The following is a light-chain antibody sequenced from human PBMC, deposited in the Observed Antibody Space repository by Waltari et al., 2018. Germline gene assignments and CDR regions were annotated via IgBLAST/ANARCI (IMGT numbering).Light chain of an antibody. CDR1: QSVSSY. V-gene: IGKV3-11*01. Sequence: DIVLTQSPATLSLSPGERVSLSCRASQSVSSYLAWYQQKPGHAPRLLIYDASNRTTGIPARFSGSGFGTDFTLTISSLEPEDVAVYYCQQRSNWLTFGGGTKVEIK. J-gene: IGKJ4*01. CDR3: QQRSNWLT. CDR2: DAS.